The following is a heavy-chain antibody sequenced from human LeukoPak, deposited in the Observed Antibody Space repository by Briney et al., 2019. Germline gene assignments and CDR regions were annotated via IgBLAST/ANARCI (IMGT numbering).Heavy chain of an antibody. CDR3: ARGTRTAYYYYYDMDV. CDR1: GGSFSGYY. D-gene: IGHD1-14*01. Sequence: PSETLSLTCAVYGGSFSGYYWSWIRQPPGKGLEWIGEINHSGSTNYNPSLKSRVTISVDTSKNQFSLKLSSVTAADTAVYYCARGTRTAYYYYYDMDVWGKGTTVTVSS. J-gene: IGHJ6*03. V-gene: IGHV4-34*01. CDR2: INHSGST.